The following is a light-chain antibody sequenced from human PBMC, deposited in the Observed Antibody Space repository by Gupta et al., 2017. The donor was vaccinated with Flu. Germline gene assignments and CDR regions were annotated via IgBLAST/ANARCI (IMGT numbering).Light chain of an antibody. CDR2: DAS. CDR1: QNVNNNY. Sequence: DIVLTQSPATLSLSPGERASLSCRASQNVNNNYLAWYQQKPGQTPRLLIYDASRRADGITDRFSGSGYGKDFTLSSSRREHEDFAVYYGQQYRSSRTFGEGTKVEIK. J-gene: IGKJ1*01. V-gene: IGKV3-20*01. CDR3: QQYRSSRT.